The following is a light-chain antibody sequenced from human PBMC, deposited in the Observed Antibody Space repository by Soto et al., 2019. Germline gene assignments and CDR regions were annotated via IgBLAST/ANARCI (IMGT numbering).Light chain of an antibody. Sequence: QSVLTQPASVSGSPGQSITISCTGTSSDVGGYDYVSWYQHHPGKAPKLMIYEVISRPSGISNRFSGSKSGNTASLTISGLQAEDEADYYCSSYTSSNTVIFGGGTQLTVL. CDR2: EVI. J-gene: IGLJ2*01. CDR1: SSDVGGYDY. CDR3: SSYTSSNTVI. V-gene: IGLV2-14*01.